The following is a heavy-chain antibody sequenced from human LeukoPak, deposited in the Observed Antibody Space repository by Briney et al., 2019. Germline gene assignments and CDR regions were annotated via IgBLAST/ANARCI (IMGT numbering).Heavy chain of an antibody. CDR1: GFTFSSYA. CDR3: AGARYCSSTSSYGGGAFDI. V-gene: IGHV3-30*04. J-gene: IGHJ3*02. CDR2: ISYDGSNK. Sequence: GGSLRLSCAASGFTFSSYAMHWVRQAPGKGLEWVAVISYDGSNKYYADSVKGRFTISRDNSKNTLYLQMNSLRAEDTAVYYCAGARYCSSTSSYGGGAFDIWGQGTMVTVSS. D-gene: IGHD2-2*01.